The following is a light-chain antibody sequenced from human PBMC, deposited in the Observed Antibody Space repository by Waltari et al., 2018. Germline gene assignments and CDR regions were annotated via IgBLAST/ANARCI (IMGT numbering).Light chain of an antibody. CDR1: SSDITDYNS. Sequence: QFALTQPRPVSGSPGQSVTISCTASSSDITDYNSVPWYRQYPGKPPKFMIYAVSKRPSGVPDRFSGSRSGNTASLTISGLQAEDEGDYYCYSYVGSYTSVFGTGTKVTVL. V-gene: IGLV2-11*01. CDR2: AVS. CDR3: YSYVGSYTSV. J-gene: IGLJ1*01.